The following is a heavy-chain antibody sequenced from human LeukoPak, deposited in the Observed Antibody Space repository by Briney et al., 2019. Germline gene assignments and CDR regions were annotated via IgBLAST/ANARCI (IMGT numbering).Heavy chain of an antibody. Sequence: GESLKISCKGSGYSFTSYWIGWVRQMPGKGLEWMGIIYPGDSDTRYSPSFQGQVTISADKSISTAYLQWSSLKASDTAMYYCAVTTNLPGYSYGYGYWGQGTLVTVSS. V-gene: IGHV5-51*01. D-gene: IGHD5-18*01. CDR3: AVTTNLPGYSYGYGY. CDR1: GYSFTSYW. J-gene: IGHJ4*02. CDR2: IYPGDSDT.